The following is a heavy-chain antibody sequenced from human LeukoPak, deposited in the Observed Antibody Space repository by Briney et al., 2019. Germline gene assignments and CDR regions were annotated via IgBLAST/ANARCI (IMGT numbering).Heavy chain of an antibody. V-gene: IGHV3-15*01. CDR3: STGHSTASHDGY. CDR2: IRNKRDGETT. CDR1: GFTFSLAW. D-gene: IGHD4-17*01. J-gene: IGHJ4*02. Sequence: GGSLRLPCEASGFTFSLAWMIWVRQAPGKGLEWVGLIRNKRDGETTDYAAPVKGRFTISRDDSKDTLYLQMNSLGSEDTGVYYCSTGHSTASHDGYWGQGTLVTVSS.